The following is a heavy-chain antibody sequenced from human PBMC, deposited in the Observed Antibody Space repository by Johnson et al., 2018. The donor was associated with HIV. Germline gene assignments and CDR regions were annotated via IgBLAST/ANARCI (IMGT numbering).Heavy chain of an antibody. J-gene: IGHJ3*02. V-gene: IGHV3-20*04. CDR1: GFTFDDYG. CDR2: INWNGGST. CDR3: ARDIASGYTNGGTLDI. D-gene: IGHD6-19*01. Sequence: MQLVESGGGVVRPGGSLRLSCAASGFTFDDYGMSWVRQAPGKGLEWVSGINWNGGSTGYADSVKGRFTISRDNSKNTLYLQMNSLRAEDTAVYFCARDIASGYTNGGTLDIWGQGTMVTVSS.